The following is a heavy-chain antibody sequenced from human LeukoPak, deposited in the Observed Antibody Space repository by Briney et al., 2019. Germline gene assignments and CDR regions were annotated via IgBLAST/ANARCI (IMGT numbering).Heavy chain of an antibody. J-gene: IGHJ4*02. D-gene: IGHD6-19*01. V-gene: IGHV1-18*03. CDR3: ARAVKYRSGPLPDLLPYYFDY. CDR1: GDTFTNYG. Sequence: ASVKVSCKASGDTFTNYGVTWVRQAPGQGLECRGWISAYNGNTKYSQEFQGRVTITSDTSANTAHMELSSLRYEDMAVYYCARAVKYRSGPLPDLLPYYFDYWGQGTLVTVSS. CDR2: ISAYNGNT.